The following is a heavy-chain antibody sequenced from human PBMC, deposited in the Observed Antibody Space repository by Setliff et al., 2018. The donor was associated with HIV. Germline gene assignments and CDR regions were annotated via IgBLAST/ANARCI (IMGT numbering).Heavy chain of an antibody. CDR2: IYYSGST. V-gene: IGHV4-59*01. Sequence: PSETLSLTCTVSGGSISSYYWSWIRQPPGKGLEWIGYIYYSGSTNYNPSLKSRVTISVDTSKNQFSLKLSSVTAADTAVYYCARDRSSGRGYYYYYYMDVWGKGTTVTV. CDR1: GGSISSYY. J-gene: IGHJ6*03. D-gene: IGHD6-19*01. CDR3: ARDRSSGRGYYYYYYMDV.